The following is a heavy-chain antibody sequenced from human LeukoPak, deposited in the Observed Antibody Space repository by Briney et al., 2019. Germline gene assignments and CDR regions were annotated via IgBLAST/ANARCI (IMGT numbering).Heavy chain of an antibody. CDR3: AKDYPMASGSPATPSFFDY. V-gene: IGHV3-23*01. D-gene: IGHD3-10*01. Sequence: PGGSLRLSCAASGLTFSTFAMSWVRQAPGKGLEWVSGIETSRGGTFYADSVKGRFTISRDNSKNTLYLQMSSLRAEDTAICYCAKDYPMASGSPATPSFFDYWGQGILVTVSS. CDR1: GLTFSTFA. CDR2: IETSRGGT. J-gene: IGHJ4*02.